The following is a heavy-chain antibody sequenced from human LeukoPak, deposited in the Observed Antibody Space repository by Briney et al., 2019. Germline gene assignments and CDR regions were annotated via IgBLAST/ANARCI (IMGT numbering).Heavy chain of an antibody. CDR2: ISSSSSYI. CDR1: GFTFSSYS. Sequence: GGSLRLSCAASGFTFSSYSMNWVRQAPGKGLVWVSSISSSSSYIYYADSVKGRFTISRDNAKNSLYLQMNSLRAEDTAVYYCARENGEANYYYGMDVWGQGTTVTVSS. V-gene: IGHV3-21*04. D-gene: IGHD4-17*01. CDR3: ARENGEANYYYGMDV. J-gene: IGHJ6*02.